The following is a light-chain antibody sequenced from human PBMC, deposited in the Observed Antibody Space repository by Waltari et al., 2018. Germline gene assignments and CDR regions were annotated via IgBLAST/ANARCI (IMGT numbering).Light chain of an antibody. Sequence: SYVLTQPPPVSVASRQTARITCGGYNIGSKSAHWYQQKPGQPPALVVYDSSDGPSGIPARFSGSNPGNTATLTISRVEAGDEADYYCQVWDSSSDHFWMFGGGTKLTVL. CDR2: DSS. J-gene: IGLJ3*02. V-gene: IGLV3-21*02. CDR1: NIGSKS. CDR3: QVWDSSSDHFWM.